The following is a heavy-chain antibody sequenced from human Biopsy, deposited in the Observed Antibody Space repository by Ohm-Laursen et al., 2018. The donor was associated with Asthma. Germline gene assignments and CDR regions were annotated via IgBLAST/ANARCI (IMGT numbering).Heavy chain of an antibody. V-gene: IGHV1-2*06. CDR1: GGTLNNYA. J-gene: IGHJ5*02. Sequence: GSSVKVSCKVSGGTLNNYAINWVRQAPGEGLEWMGRINPNGGATIYAQKFQGRVTMTRDTSISTAYMELSRLTSDDTAVYYCARVQKSPGDRWFDPWGQGTLVTVSS. CDR3: ARVQKSPGDRWFDP. D-gene: IGHD7-27*01. CDR2: INPNGGAT.